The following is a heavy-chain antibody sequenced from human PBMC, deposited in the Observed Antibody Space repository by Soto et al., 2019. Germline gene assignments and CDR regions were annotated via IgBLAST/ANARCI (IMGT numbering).Heavy chain of an antibody. CDR1: GYTFTSYY. CDR3: ARAPYCGGDCYSFDY. J-gene: IGHJ4*02. Sequence: GASVKVSCKASGYTFTSYYMHWVRQAPGQGLEWMGIINPSGGSTSYAQKFQGRVTMTRDTSTSTVYMELRSLTSEDTAVYYCARAPYCGGDCYSFDYWGQGTLVTVSS. D-gene: IGHD2-21*02. CDR2: INPSGGST. V-gene: IGHV1-46*01.